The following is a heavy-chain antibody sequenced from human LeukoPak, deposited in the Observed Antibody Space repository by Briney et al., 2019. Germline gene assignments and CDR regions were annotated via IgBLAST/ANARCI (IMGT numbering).Heavy chain of an antibody. CDR1: GGSLSSGGYS. Sequence: SQTLSLTCAVSGGSLSSGGYSWSWLRQPPGKGLEWIGYIYHSGSTYYNPSLKSRVTISVDRSKNQFSLKLSSVTAADTAVYYCASAQWELLQFDYWGQGTLVTVSS. J-gene: IGHJ4*02. V-gene: IGHV4-30-2*01. CDR3: ASAQWELLQFDY. D-gene: IGHD1-26*01. CDR2: IYHSGST.